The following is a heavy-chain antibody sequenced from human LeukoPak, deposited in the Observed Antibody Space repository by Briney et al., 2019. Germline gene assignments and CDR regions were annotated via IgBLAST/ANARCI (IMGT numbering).Heavy chain of an antibody. Sequence: PGGSLRLSCAASGFTVSSNYMSWVRQAPGKGLEWVSLIYSGGRTYYADSVKGRFTISRDDSKNTLYLQMNSLRAEDTAVYYCARDSNDFWSGYYYNWFDPWGQGTLVTVSS. V-gene: IGHV3-53*01. CDR1: GFTVSSNY. D-gene: IGHD3-3*01. J-gene: IGHJ5*02. CDR3: ARDSNDFWSGYYYNWFDP. CDR2: IYSGGRT.